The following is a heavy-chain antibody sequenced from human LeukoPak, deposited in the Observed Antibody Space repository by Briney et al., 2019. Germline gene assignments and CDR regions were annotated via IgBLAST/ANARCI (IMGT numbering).Heavy chain of an antibody. Sequence: GASVKVSCKASGYTFTGYYMHWVRQAPGQGPEWMGRINPNSGGTNYAQKFQGRVTMTRDTSISTAYMELSRLRSDDTAVYYCARDFTIFGGYYYYGMDVWGQGTTVTVSS. D-gene: IGHD3-3*01. J-gene: IGHJ6*02. CDR3: ARDFTIFGGYYYYGMDV. CDR1: GYTFTGYY. CDR2: INPNSGGT. V-gene: IGHV1-2*06.